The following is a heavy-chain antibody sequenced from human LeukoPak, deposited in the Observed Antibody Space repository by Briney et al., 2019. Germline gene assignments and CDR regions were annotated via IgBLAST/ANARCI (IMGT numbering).Heavy chain of an antibody. Sequence: GGSLRLSCAASGFTFSSYCMNWVRQAPGKGLEWVSSISSSSSDIYYVDSVKGRFTISRDNAKNSLYLQMNSLRAEDTAVYYCARSGDIAAEPETDFDYWGQGTLVTVSS. CDR2: ISSSSSDI. CDR3: ARSGDIAAEPETDFDY. CDR1: GFTFSSYC. J-gene: IGHJ4*02. V-gene: IGHV3-21*06. D-gene: IGHD6-13*01.